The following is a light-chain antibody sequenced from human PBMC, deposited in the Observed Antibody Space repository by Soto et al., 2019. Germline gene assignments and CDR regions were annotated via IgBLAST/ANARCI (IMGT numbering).Light chain of an antibody. CDR1: QGISIY. Sequence: SASFVSASKGDRVTLTCRASQGISIYLSWYQQKPRRAAEVLIFCASTLQRGVPSRLSGSGSGTEDTLTIISRQHDDFVTYYCCQYNYNHPTFGQGTKVDIK. J-gene: IGKJ1*01. V-gene: IGKV1-9*01. CDR2: CAS. CDR3: CQYNYNHPT.